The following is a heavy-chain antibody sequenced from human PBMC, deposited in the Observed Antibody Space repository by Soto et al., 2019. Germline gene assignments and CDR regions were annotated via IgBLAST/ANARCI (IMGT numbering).Heavy chain of an antibody. Sequence: SETLSLTCTVSGGSISSGGYYWSWIRQHPGEGLEWIGYIYYSGSTYYNPSLKSRVTISVDTSKNQFSLKLSSVTAADTAVYYCARAGYYDSSGYLLSWGQGTLVTVSS. V-gene: IGHV4-31*03. CDR3: ARAGYYDSSGYLLS. D-gene: IGHD3-22*01. J-gene: IGHJ4*02. CDR2: IYYSGST. CDR1: GGSISSGGYY.